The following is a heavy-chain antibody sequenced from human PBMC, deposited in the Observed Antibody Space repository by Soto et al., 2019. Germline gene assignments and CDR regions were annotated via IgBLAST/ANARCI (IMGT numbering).Heavy chain of an antibody. D-gene: IGHD2-2*01. V-gene: IGHV4-38-2*01. CDR1: GYSISSGNY. CDR2: LYHIGST. CDR3: RSSTSCYDESCVDV. J-gene: IGHJ6*02. Sequence: SETLSLTCAVSGYSISSGNYWAWIGQPPGRGLEWIESLYHIGSTHYNTSLKSRVTISVDTSKNHFSLELSSVTAADTAIYYCRSSTSCYDESCVDVWGQGTMVTVAS.